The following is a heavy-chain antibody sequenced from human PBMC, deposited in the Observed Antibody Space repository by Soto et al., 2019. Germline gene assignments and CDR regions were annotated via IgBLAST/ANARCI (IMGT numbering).Heavy chain of an antibody. D-gene: IGHD3-3*01. CDR2: IIPIFGTA. CDR1: GGTFSSYA. V-gene: IGHV1-69*06. J-gene: IGHJ5*02. CDR3: AREGRVWSGYYNWFDP. Sequence: SVKVSCKASGGTFSSYAISWVRQAPGQGLEWMGGIIPIFGTANYAQKFQGRVTITADKSTSTAYMELSSLRSEDTAVYYCAREGRVWSGYYNWFDPWGQGTLVTV.